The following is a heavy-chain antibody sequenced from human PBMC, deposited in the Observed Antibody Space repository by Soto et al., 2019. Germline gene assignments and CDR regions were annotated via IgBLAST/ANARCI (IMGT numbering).Heavy chain of an antibody. V-gene: IGHV4-30-4*01. Sequence: SETLSLTCTVSGGSISSGDYYWSWIRQPPGKGLEWIGYIYYSGSTYYNPSLKSRVTISVDTSKNQFSLKLSSVTAADTAVYYCARAAEYCSGGSCYSGWFDPWGQGTLVTVSS. CDR3: ARAAEYCSGGSCYSGWFDP. J-gene: IGHJ5*02. CDR2: IYYSGST. D-gene: IGHD2-15*01. CDR1: GGSISSGDYY.